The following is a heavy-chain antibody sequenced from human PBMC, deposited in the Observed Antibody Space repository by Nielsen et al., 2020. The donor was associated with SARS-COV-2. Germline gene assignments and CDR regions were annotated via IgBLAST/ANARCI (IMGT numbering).Heavy chain of an antibody. CDR1: GFTFRNYG. V-gene: IGHV3-30*03. CDR3: ARGADYYDSSGHAFDI. CDR2: ISYDGRDE. J-gene: IGHJ3*02. Sequence: GESLKISCAASGFTFRNYGMHWVRQAPGKGLEWVAVISYDGRDEYYGDFVKGRFTISRDNSKNTLYLQMNSLTTEDTAVYYCARGADYYDSSGHAFDIWGQGTMVTVSS. D-gene: IGHD3-22*01.